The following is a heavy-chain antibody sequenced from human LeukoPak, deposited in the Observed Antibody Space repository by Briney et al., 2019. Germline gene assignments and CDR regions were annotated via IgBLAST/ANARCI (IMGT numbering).Heavy chain of an antibody. CDR3: AKDYYDFWSGYGYFDY. D-gene: IGHD3-3*01. CDR2: IYSGGST. CDR1: GFTVSSNY. Sequence: PGGSLRLSCAASGFTVSSNYMSWVRQAPGKGLEWVSVIYSGGSTYYADSVKGRFTISRDNSKNTLYLQMNSLRAEDTAVYYCAKDYYDFWSGYGYFDYWGQGTLVTVSS. J-gene: IGHJ4*02. V-gene: IGHV3-66*02.